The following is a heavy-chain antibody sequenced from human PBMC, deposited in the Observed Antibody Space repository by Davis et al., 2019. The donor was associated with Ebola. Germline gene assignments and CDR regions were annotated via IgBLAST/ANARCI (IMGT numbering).Heavy chain of an antibody. CDR2: INSDGSST. J-gene: IGHJ4*02. Sequence: LKISCAASGFTFSSYWMHWVRQAPGKGLVWVSRINSDGSSTNYADSVKGRFTISRDNAKNTLYLQMNSLRAEDTAVYYCARGAVTTLLNWGQGTLVTVSS. CDR1: GFTFSSYW. V-gene: IGHV3-74*01. CDR3: ARGAVTTLLN. D-gene: IGHD4-17*01.